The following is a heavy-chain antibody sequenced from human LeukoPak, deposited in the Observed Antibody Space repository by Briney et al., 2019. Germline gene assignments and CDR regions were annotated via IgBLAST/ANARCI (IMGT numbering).Heavy chain of an antibody. D-gene: IGHD6-6*01. CDR1: GFTFSDYY. CDR2: ISSGGSTI. CDR3: ARSVAARRFDP. J-gene: IGHJ5*02. Sequence: GGSPRLSCAASGFTFSDYYMSWIRQAPGKGLEWVSYISSGGSTIYYADSVKGRFTISRDNAKNSLYLQMNSLRAEGTAVYYCARSVAARRFDPWGQGTLVTVSS. V-gene: IGHV3-11*01.